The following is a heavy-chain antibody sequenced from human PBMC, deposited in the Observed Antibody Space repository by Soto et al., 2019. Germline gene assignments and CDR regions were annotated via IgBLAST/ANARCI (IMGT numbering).Heavy chain of an antibody. CDR3: AKDRPRRTSGYFFDY. CDR1: GYTFTSYY. Sequence: ASVKVSCKASGYTFTSYYMHWVRQAPGQGLEWMGVINPGGGSTSYAQKFQGRVTMTRDTSTSTVYMELSSLRSEDTAFYYCAKDRPRRTSGYFFDYWGQGTPVTVSS. J-gene: IGHJ4*02. D-gene: IGHD1-1*01. V-gene: IGHV1-46*01. CDR2: INPGGGST.